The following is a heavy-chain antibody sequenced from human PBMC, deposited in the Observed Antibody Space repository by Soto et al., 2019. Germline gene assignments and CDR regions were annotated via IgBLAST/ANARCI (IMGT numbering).Heavy chain of an antibody. Sequence: SETLSLTYTVSGGSISSGGYYWSWIRQHPWKGLEWIGYIYYSGSTYYNPSLKSRVTISVDTSKNQFSLKLSSVTAADTAVYYCAREGGVSTPSGSYYNWFDPWGQGTLVTVSS. CDR2: IYYSGST. CDR1: GGSISSGGYY. J-gene: IGHJ5*02. D-gene: IGHD3-10*01. CDR3: AREGGVSTPSGSYYNWFDP. V-gene: IGHV4-31*03.